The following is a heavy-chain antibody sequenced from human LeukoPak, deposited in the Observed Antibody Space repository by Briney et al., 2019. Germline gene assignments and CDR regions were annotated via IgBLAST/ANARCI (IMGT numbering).Heavy chain of an antibody. Sequence: SETLSLTCTVAGGSISSYYWSWIRQPPGKGLEWIGYIYYSGSTNYNPSLKSRVTISVDTSKNQFSLELSSVTAADTAVYYCARHGYSSGSLAWFDPWGQGTQVTVSS. V-gene: IGHV4-59*01. CDR2: IYYSGST. CDR3: ARHGYSSGSLAWFDP. CDR1: GGSISSYY. D-gene: IGHD6-19*01. J-gene: IGHJ5*02.